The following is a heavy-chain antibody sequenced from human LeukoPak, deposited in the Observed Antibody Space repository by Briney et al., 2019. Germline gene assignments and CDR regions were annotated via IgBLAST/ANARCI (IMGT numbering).Heavy chain of an antibody. CDR3: ARERYGDYADY. Sequence: PGGSLRLSCAASGFTFSSYAMHWVRQAPGKGLEWVSGINWNGGSTGYADSVKGRFTISRDNAKNSLYLQMNSLRAEDTALYYCARERYGDYADYWGQGTLVTVSS. V-gene: IGHV3-20*04. D-gene: IGHD4-17*01. CDR1: GFTFSSYA. J-gene: IGHJ4*02. CDR2: INWNGGST.